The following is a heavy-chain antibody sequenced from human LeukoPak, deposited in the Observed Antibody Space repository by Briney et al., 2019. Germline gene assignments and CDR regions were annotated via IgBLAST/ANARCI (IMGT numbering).Heavy chain of an antibody. CDR2: IVVGSGNT. J-gene: IGHJ4*02. CDR1: GFTFTRSA. CDR3: AAVGYSSSWAPDY. V-gene: IGHV1-58*02. D-gene: IGHD6-13*01. Sequence: SVNVSCKASGFTFTRSAMQWVRQARGQRLEWIGWIVVGSGNTNYARKFQERVTITRDMSTSTAYMELSSLRSEDTAVYYCAAVGYSSSWAPDYWGQGTLVTVSS.